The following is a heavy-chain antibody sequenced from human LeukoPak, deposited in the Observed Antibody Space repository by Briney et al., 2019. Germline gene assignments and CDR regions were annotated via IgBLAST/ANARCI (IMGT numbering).Heavy chain of an antibody. CDR1: GFTFSSYG. D-gene: IGHD1-7*01. Sequence: PGGSLRPSCAASGFTFSSYGMHWVRQAPGKGLEWVAFIRYDGSNKYYADSVKGRFTISRDNSKNTLYLQMNSLRAEDTAVYYCAKDLGNWNSEYYFDYWGQGTLVTVSP. CDR3: AKDLGNWNSEYYFDY. J-gene: IGHJ4*02. CDR2: IRYDGSNK. V-gene: IGHV3-30*02.